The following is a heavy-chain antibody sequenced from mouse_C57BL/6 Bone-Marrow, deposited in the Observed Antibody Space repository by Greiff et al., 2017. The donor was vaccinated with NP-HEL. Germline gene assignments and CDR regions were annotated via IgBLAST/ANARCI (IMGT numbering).Heavy chain of an antibody. Sequence: EVKLVESGGGLVKPGGSLKLSCAASGFTFSSYAMSWVRQTPEKRLEWVATISDGGSYTYYPDNVKGRFTISRDNAKNNLYLQRSHLKAEDTAMYYCARDYRGGYAMDYWGQGTSVTVSS. D-gene: IGHD3-1*01. CDR1: GFTFSSYA. CDR3: ARDYRGGYAMDY. J-gene: IGHJ4*01. CDR2: ISDGGSYT. V-gene: IGHV5-4*01.